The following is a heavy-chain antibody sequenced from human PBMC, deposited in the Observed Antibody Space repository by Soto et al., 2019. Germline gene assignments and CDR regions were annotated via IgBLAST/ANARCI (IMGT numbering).Heavy chain of an antibody. CDR1: GYTFFTYD. CDR3: ARHHGPTTSENWFAP. J-gene: IGHJ5*02. V-gene: IGHV1-18*01. Sequence: QVHLVQSGVEVKTPGASVKVSCQASGYTFFTYDISWVRQAPGQGLEWMGWISTYSGDTKYAQKLQGRVTMTTGTSTTTAYLELRSLRSDDTAVYYCARHHGPTTSENWFAPWGQGTLVTVSS. CDR2: ISTYSGDT. D-gene: IGHD5-12*01.